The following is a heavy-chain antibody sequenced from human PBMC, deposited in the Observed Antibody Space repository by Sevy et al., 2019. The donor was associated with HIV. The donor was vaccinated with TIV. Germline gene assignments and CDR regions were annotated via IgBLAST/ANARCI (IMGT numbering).Heavy chain of an antibody. J-gene: IGHJ4*02. Sequence: GGSLRLSCAASGFTFSSYYMNWVRQAPGKGLEWVSSISSSSHYIYYADSVKGRFTISRDDARNSLSLQMNSLRGEDTAVYYCARSGKYYDTSGYHWGQGTLVTVSS. CDR1: GFTFSSYY. CDR3: ARSGKYYDTSGYH. CDR2: ISSSSHYI. V-gene: IGHV3-21*01. D-gene: IGHD3-22*01.